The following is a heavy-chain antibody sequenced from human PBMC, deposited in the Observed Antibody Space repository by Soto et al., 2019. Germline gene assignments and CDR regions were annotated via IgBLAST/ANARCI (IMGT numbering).Heavy chain of an antibody. Sequence: SETLSLTCTVSGGSISSGGYYWSWIRQHPGKGLEWIGYIYYSGSTYYNPSLKSRVTISVDTSKNQFSLKLSSVTAADTAVYYCARPSSSSLYFDYWGQGTLVTVSS. CDR3: ARPSSSSLYFDY. CDR1: GGSISSGGYY. V-gene: IGHV4-31*03. D-gene: IGHD6-6*01. CDR2: IYYSGST. J-gene: IGHJ4*02.